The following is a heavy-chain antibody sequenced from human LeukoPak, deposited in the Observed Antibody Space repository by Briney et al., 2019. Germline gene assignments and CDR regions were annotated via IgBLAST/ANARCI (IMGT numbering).Heavy chain of an antibody. J-gene: IGHJ5*02. CDR1: GFAFITYS. CDR2: ISRGSSTI. Sequence: GGSLILSCAASGFAFITYSMNWVRQAPGKGLEWVSYISRGSSTIYYADSVKGRFTISRDNAKNSLYLQMNSLRDEDTAVYYCARDSVGGFDPWGQGTLVTVSS. D-gene: IGHD1-26*01. CDR3: ARDSVGGFDP. V-gene: IGHV3-48*02.